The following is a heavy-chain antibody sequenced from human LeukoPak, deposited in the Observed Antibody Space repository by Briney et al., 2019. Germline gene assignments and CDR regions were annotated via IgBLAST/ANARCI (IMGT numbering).Heavy chain of an antibody. CDR1: GGTFSSYA. CDR2: IIPIFGTA. V-gene: IGHV1-69*05. D-gene: IGHD4-23*01. Sequence: SVKVSCKASGGTFSSYAISWVRQAPGQGLEWMGRIIPIFGTANYAQKFQGRVTITTDESTSTAYMELSSLRSEDTAGYYCARNGDYGGELDYWGQGTLVTVSS. CDR3: ARNGDYGGELDY. J-gene: IGHJ4*02.